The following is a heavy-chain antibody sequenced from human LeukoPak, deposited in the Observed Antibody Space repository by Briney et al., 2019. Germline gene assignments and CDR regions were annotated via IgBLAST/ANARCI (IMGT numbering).Heavy chain of an antibody. J-gene: IGHJ3*02. CDR2: ICSSSSYI. D-gene: IGHD2-2*02. Sequence: GGSLTLSCAASGFTFNSYSMNWVRQAPGKGLEGVSSICSSSSYIYYADSVKGRFTISRDNAKNSLYLQMNSLRAEDTAVYYCARDGGVVPAAIQPLDAFDIWGQGTMVTVSS. CDR3: ARDGGVVPAAIQPLDAFDI. CDR1: GFTFNSYS. V-gene: IGHV3-21*01.